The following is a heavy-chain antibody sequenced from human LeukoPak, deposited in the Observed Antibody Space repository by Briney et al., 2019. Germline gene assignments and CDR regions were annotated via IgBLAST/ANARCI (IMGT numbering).Heavy chain of an antibody. D-gene: IGHD2-2*01. CDR1: GYTFTSYG. CDR2: ISAYNGNT. V-gene: IGHV1-18*01. CDR3: ARDDYCSSTSCYPPDY. Sequence: ASVKVSCKASGYTFTSYGISWVRQAPGQGLGWMGWISAYNGNTNYAQKLQGRVTMTTDTSTSTAYMELRSLRSDDTAVYYCARDDYCSSTSCYPPDYWGQGTLVTVSS. J-gene: IGHJ4*02.